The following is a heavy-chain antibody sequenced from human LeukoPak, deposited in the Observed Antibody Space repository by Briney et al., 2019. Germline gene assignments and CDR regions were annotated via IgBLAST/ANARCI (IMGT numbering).Heavy chain of an antibody. CDR1: GFTFSSYR. J-gene: IGHJ4*02. V-gene: IGHV3-48*01. CDR2: ISSSSSTI. CDR3: AKNTYYDILTGYYNAYFDY. Sequence: GGSLRLSCAASGFTFSSYRMNWVRQAPGKGLEWVSYISSSSSTIYYADSVKGRFTISRGNAKNSLYLQMNSLRAEDTAVYYCAKNTYYDILTGYYNAYFDYWGQGTLVTVSS. D-gene: IGHD3-9*01.